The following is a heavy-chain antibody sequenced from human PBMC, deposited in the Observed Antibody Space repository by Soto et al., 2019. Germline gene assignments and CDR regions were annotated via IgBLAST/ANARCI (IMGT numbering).Heavy chain of an antibody. J-gene: IGHJ5*02. D-gene: IGHD6-19*01. V-gene: IGHV3-53*01. CDR3: ARDEVDSGWPHSWFDP. Sequence: EVQLVESGGGLIQPGESLRLSCAASGFTVNSSYMNWVRQAPGKGLEWVSVIYSGGNTYYADSVKGRFTISRDNSKNTLYLQMNTLRVEDTAVYYCARDEVDSGWPHSWFDPWGQGTLVTVSS. CDR2: IYSGGNT. CDR1: GFTVNSSY.